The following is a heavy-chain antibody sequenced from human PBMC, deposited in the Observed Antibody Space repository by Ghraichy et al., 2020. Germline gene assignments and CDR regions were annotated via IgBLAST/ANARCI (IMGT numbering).Heavy chain of an antibody. J-gene: IGHJ4*02. CDR1: GFTFSSFA. CDR2: IGRSGAET. CDR3: AKTKDFYARSYYFDH. Sequence: GGSLRLSCVASGFTFSSFAMHWVRRATGKGVEWVSTIGRSGAETNYAVSVKGRFTVSRDNSKNTLSLQMNNLRGEDTAIYYCAKTKDFYARSYYFDHWGQGTHVNVSS. D-gene: IGHD2/OR15-2a*01. V-gene: IGHV3-23*01.